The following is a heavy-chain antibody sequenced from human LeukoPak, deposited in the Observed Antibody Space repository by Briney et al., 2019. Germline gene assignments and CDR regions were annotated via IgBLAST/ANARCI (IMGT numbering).Heavy chain of an antibody. CDR2: INHSGST. V-gene: IGHV4-34*01. J-gene: IGHJ4*02. CDR3: ARGRVYYGSGTTATYFDY. D-gene: IGHD3-10*01. Sequence: PSETLSLTRAVYGGSFSGYYWSWIRQPPGKGLEWIGEINHSGSTNYNPSLKSRVTISVDTSKNQFSLKLSSVTAADTAVYYCARGRVYYGSGTTATYFDYWGQGTLVTVSS. CDR1: GGSFSGYY.